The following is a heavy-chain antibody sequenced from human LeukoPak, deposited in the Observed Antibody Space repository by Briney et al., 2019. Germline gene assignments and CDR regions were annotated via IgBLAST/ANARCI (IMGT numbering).Heavy chain of an antibody. V-gene: IGHV1-2*02. CDR3: ARVYGSGSYYDY. J-gene: IGHJ4*02. D-gene: IGHD3-10*01. CDR2: INPNSGGT. Sequence: GASVKVSCKASGYPFTKYSITWVRQAPGQGLEWMGWINPNSGGTNYAQKFQGRVTMTRDTSISTAYMELSRLRSDDTAVYYCARVYGSGSYYDYWGQGTLVTVSS. CDR1: GYPFTKYS.